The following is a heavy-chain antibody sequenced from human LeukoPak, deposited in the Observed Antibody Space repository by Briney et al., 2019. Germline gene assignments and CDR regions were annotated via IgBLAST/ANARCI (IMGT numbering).Heavy chain of an antibody. J-gene: IGHJ6*03. D-gene: IGHD1-26*01. V-gene: IGHV3-23*01. CDR1: GITFSSYG. Sequence: GGSLRLSCAASGITFSSYGMSWVRQAPGKGLEWVSSISSTGGTTYYADSVKGRFTISRDNSKNTLYLQMNSLRAEDTAVYYCARMSLVGYYYYYYMDVWGKGTTVTVSS. CDR3: ARMSLVGYYYYYYMDV. CDR2: ISSTGGTT.